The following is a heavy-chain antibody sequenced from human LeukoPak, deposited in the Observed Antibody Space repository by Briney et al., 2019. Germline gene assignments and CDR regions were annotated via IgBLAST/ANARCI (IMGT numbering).Heavy chain of an antibody. CDR2: IQYDGTNK. Sequence: GGSLRLSRAASGFTFRSYGMYWVRQAPGKGLEWVALIQYDGTNKYYADSVKGRFTISRDNSKNTLYLQMNSLRAEDTAVYYCARDRNSIAAAGNPDYWGQGTLVTVSS. CDR1: GFTFRSYG. D-gene: IGHD6-13*01. J-gene: IGHJ4*02. CDR3: ARDRNSIAAAGNPDY. V-gene: IGHV3-30*02.